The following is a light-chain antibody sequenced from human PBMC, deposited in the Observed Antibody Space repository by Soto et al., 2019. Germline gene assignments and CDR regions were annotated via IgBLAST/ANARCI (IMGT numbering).Light chain of an antibody. Sequence: EIVMTQSPATLPLSPLGRAKLSCSPSQSISSNLAWHQQKPGQAPRLLIYGASTRASGIPARFSGSGSETDFTLTISSLPSEDSAVYYCQQYHNWPPITFGQGPRLEI. V-gene: IGKV3-15*01. CDR3: QQYHNWPPIT. J-gene: IGKJ5*01. CDR1: QSISSN. CDR2: GAS.